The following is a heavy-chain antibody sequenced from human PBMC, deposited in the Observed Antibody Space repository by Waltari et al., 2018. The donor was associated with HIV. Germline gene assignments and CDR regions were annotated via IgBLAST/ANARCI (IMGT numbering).Heavy chain of an antibody. D-gene: IGHD2-2*01. V-gene: IGHV1-8*01. CDR1: GNTITRSD. J-gene: IGHJ6*02. Sequence: QIQMVQYGTEEKKHRDSEKISCKASGNTITRSDIHRVRTDTRQGREWIGWMNPNSGNTGYAQKFQGRVTVTRNTSISTAYMELSSLRSEDTAVYYCARGRGKEPAAIFVEDVWGQGTTVTVSS. CDR3: ARGRGKEPAAIFVEDV. CDR2: MNPNSGNT.